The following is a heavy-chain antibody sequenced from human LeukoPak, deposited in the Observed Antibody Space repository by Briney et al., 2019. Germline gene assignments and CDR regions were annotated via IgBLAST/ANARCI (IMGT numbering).Heavy chain of an antibody. J-gene: IGHJ4*02. CDR2: ISGSGGST. CDR3: ATRATMVRGVRLNSDY. CDR1: GFTFSSYG. Sequence: GGSVRLSCAASGFTFSSYGMSWVRQAPGKGLEWVSAISGSGGSTYYAGSVKGRFTISRDNSKNTLYLQMNSLRAEDTAVYYCATRATMVRGVRLNSDYWGQGTLVTVSS. D-gene: IGHD3-10*01. V-gene: IGHV3-23*01.